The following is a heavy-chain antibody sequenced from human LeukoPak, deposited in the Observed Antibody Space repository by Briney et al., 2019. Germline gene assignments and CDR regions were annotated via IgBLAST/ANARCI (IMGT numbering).Heavy chain of an antibody. V-gene: IGHV3-7*01. CDR1: GFTFSSYW. J-gene: IGHJ3*02. CDR2: IKQDGSEK. D-gene: IGHD2-8*02. CDR3: ARMYWGAFDI. Sequence: GGSLRLSCAASGFTFSSYWMSWVRQTSGRGLEWVAHIKQDGSEKYFVDSVKGRFTISRDNAKTSLYLQMNSLRAEDTAVYYCARMYWGAFDIWGQGTMVTVSS.